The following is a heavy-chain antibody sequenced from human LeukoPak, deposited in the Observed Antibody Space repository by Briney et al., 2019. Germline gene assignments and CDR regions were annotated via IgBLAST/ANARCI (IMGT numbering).Heavy chain of an antibody. V-gene: IGHV3-49*04. CDR3: TRDRGSSTLGDY. Sequence: GGSLRLSCTVSGFTSGDYAINWVRQAPGKGLEWVGFIRSKAFGETAEYAASVKGRFTISRDDSESIAYLQMNSLKTEDTAVYYCTRDRGSSTLGDYWGQGTLVTVSS. J-gene: IGHJ4*02. CDR2: IRSKAFGETA. D-gene: IGHD7-27*01. CDR1: GFTSGDYA.